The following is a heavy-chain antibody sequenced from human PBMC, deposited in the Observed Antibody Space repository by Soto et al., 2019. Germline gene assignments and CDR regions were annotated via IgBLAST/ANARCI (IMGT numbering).Heavy chain of an antibody. D-gene: IGHD3-10*01. Sequence: PGGSLRLSCAASGFTFSSYGMHWVRQAPGKGLEWVAVISYDGSNKYYADSVKGRFTISRDNSKNTLYLQMNSLRAEDTAVYYCAKDFGDDYDYWGQGTLVTVSS. CDR2: ISYDGSNK. CDR3: AKDFGDDYDY. V-gene: IGHV3-30*18. J-gene: IGHJ4*02. CDR1: GFTFSSYG.